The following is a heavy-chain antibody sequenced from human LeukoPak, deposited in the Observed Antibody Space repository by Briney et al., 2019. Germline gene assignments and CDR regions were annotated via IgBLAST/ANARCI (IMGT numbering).Heavy chain of an antibody. CDR1: GGTFSSYA. J-gene: IGHJ4*02. CDR3: ARDRQYYYDSSGLDY. Sequence: SVKVSCKASGGTFSSYAISWVRQAPGQGHEWMGGIIPIFGTANYAQKFQGRVTITADESTSTAYMELSSLRSEDTAVYYCARDRQYYYDSSGLDYWGQGTLVTVSS. CDR2: IIPIFGTA. D-gene: IGHD3-22*01. V-gene: IGHV1-69*13.